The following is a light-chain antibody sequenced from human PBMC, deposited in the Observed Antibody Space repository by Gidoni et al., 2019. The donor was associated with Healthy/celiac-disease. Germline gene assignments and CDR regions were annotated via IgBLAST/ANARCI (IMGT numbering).Light chain of an antibody. CDR2: QDS. CDR1: KLGDKY. CDR3: QAWDSSTHVV. J-gene: IGLJ2*01. Sequence: SYERTQPPSVSGSPGQTASITCSGDKLGDKYACWYQQKPGQSPVLVIYQDSKRPSGIPERFSGSNSGNTATLTISGTQAMDEADYYCQAWDSSTHVVFGGGTTLTVL. V-gene: IGLV3-1*01.